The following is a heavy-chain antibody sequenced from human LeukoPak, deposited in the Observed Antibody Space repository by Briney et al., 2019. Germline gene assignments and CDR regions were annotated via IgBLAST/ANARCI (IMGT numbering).Heavy chain of an antibody. CDR1: GYTFTSYD. V-gene: IGHV1-8*01. J-gene: IGHJ4*02. CDR3: ARGYIAAAGTNDY. D-gene: IGHD6-13*01. CDR2: MNPNSGNT. Sequence: PQASVKVSCKASGYTFTSYDINWVRQATGQGLEWMGWMNPNSGNTGYAQKFQGRVTMTRNTSISTAYMELGSLRSEDTAVYYCARGYIAAAGTNDYWGQGTLVTVSS.